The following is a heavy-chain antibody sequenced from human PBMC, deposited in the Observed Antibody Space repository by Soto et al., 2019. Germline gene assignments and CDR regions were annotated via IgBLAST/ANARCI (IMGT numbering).Heavy chain of an antibody. V-gene: IGHV4-61*01. CDR3: ARYRREAVAGYTLDN. CDR2: IYYSGGT. D-gene: IGHD6-13*01. CDR1: GGSVSSGNFY. J-gene: IGHJ4*02. Sequence: LSLTCTVSGGSVSSGNFYWSWIRQPPGKGLEWIGYIYYSGGTNYNPSLKSRVTISVDTSKNQFSLNVSSVTAADTAVYYCARYRREAVAGYTLDNWGQGILVTVSS.